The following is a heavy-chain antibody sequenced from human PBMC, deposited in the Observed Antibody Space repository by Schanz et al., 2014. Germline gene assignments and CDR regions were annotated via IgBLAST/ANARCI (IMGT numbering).Heavy chain of an antibody. D-gene: IGHD3-22*01. Sequence: QVQLVQSGAEVKKPGSSVKVSCKASGGTFSSYTISWVRQAPGQGPEWMGRIIPILGIGNDAQKFQGRVTITADKSTSTAYMELSSLRSDDTAVYYCVRDGDERLVVIFDQWGQGTLVTVSS. J-gene: IGHJ4*02. CDR3: VRDGDERLVVIFDQ. V-gene: IGHV1-69*08. CDR1: GGTFSSYT. CDR2: IIPILGIG.